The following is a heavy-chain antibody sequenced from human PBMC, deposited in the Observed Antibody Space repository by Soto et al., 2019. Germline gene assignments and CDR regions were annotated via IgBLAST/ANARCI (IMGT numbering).Heavy chain of an antibody. CDR2: IYYSGST. Sequence: SETLSLTCTVSGGSISSYYWSWIRQPPGKGLEWIGYIYYSGSTNYNPSLKSRVTISVDTSKNQFSLKLSSVTAADTAVYYCARGITMVRGAAGYFDLWGRGTLVTVSS. J-gene: IGHJ2*01. CDR1: GGSISSYY. CDR3: ARGITMVRGAAGYFDL. V-gene: IGHV4-59*01. D-gene: IGHD3-10*01.